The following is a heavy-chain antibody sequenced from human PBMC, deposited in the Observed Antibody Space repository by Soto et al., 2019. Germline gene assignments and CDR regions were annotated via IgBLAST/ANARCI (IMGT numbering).Heavy chain of an antibody. CDR3: ARGGGVGATTGWD. Sequence: QVQLVQSGAEVKKPGSSVKVSCKASGGTFSSYAISWVRQAPGQGLEWMGGIIPIFGTANYAQKFQGRVTFTAEISASKAYREWSSLRSGDRAVYFCARGGGVGATTGWDWGQGTLVTVSS. V-gene: IGHV1-69*06. CDR1: GGTFSSYA. CDR2: IIPIFGTA. J-gene: IGHJ4*02. D-gene: IGHD1-26*01.